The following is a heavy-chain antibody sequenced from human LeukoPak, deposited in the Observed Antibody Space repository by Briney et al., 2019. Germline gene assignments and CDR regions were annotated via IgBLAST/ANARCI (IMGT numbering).Heavy chain of an antibody. CDR3: ARARFYYDSSGYYPLAKEFDY. J-gene: IGHJ4*02. CDR2: INHSGST. V-gene: IGHV4-34*01. CDR1: GGSFSGYY. Sequence: PSETLSLTCAVYGGSFSGYYWSWIRQPPGKGLEWIGEINHSGSTNYNPSLKSRVTISVDTSKNQFSLKLSSVTAADTAVYYCARARFYYDSSGYYPLAKEFDYWGQGTLVAVSS. D-gene: IGHD3-22*01.